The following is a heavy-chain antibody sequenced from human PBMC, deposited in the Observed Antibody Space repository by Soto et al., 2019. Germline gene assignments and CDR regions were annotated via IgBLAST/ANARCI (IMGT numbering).Heavy chain of an antibody. J-gene: IGHJ6*02. D-gene: IGHD1-26*01. CDR1: GFSFSNYG. V-gene: IGHV3-30*18. CDR2: ISHEGSIV. Sequence: VESGGGVVQPGRSLRLSCVASGFSFSNYGMDWVRQAPGKGLEWLAVISHEGSIVFHADCVKGRFTISRDNSKNTLYLEMNSLRVEDTAVYYCAKDWRWDRLNYGMNVWGQGATVTVSS. CDR3: AKDWRWDRLNYGMNV.